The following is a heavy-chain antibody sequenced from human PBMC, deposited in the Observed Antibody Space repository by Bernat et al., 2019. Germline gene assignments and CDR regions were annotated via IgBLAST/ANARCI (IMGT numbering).Heavy chain of an antibody. J-gene: IGHJ2*01. V-gene: IGHV4-4*02. CDR2: IYHSGST. D-gene: IGHD2-15*01. CDR1: GGSISSSNW. CDR3: AKGYCSGGSCGNYDL. Sequence: QVQLVESGPGLVKPSGTLSLTCAVFGGSISSSNWWSWVRQPPGKGLEWIGEIYHSGSTNYIPSLKSRVTISVDKSKNQFSLKLSSVTAADTAVYYCAKGYCSGGSCGNYDLWGRGTLVTVSS.